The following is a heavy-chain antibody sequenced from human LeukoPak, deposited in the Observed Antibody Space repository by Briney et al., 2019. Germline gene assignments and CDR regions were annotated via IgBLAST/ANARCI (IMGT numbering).Heavy chain of an antibody. CDR1: GYTFTGYY. Sequence: ASVKVSCKASGYTFTGYYMHWVRQAPGQGLEWMGWINPNRGGTNYAQKFQGWGTMTRDTAISTAYMDLSRLRSDDTAVYYCARGGGDGFDIWGQGTMVTVSS. J-gene: IGHJ3*02. CDR2: INPNRGGT. CDR3: ARGGGDGFDI. V-gene: IGHV1-2*04. D-gene: IGHD3-16*01.